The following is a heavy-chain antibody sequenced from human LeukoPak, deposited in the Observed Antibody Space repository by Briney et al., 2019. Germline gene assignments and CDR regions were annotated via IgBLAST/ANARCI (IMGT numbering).Heavy chain of an antibody. J-gene: IGHJ4*02. V-gene: IGHV4-31*03. D-gene: IGHD2-2*01. CDR1: GGSISSGGYY. CDR2: IYYSGST. CDR3: AREIRTSHSYFDY. Sequence: SGTLSLTCTVSGGSISSGGYYWSWIRQHPGKGLEWIGYIYYSGSTSYNPSLKSRITISVDTSKNQFSLKLSSVTAADTAVYYCAREIRTSHSYFDYWGQGTLVTVSS.